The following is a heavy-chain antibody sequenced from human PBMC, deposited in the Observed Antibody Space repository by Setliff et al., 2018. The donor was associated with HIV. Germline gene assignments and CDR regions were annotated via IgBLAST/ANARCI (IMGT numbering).Heavy chain of an antibody. CDR2: ISSSGSTI. V-gene: IGHV3-48*03. J-gene: IGHJ6*02. D-gene: IGHD1-7*01. Sequence: GGSLRLSCAASGFTFSSYEMNWVRQAPGKGLEWVSYISSSGSTIYYADSVKGRFTISRDNSKNMLYLQMDSLRAEVTAVYYCARGRNRNYVVYGMDVWGQGTTVTVSS. CDR3: ARGRNRNYVVYGMDV. CDR1: GFTFSSYE.